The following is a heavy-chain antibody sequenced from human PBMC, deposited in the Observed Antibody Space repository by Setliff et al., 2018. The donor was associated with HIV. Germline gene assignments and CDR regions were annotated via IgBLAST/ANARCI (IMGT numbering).Heavy chain of an antibody. D-gene: IGHD2-8*01. V-gene: IGHV3-15*01. CDR2: MNSKTRGGAP. Sequence: PGGSLRLSCAASGFTFSHFAMHWVRQAPGKGLEWVGHMNSKTRGGAPDYAAPVKGRFTISRDDSKNTFYLQMDSLKTEDTAVYYCISLYLGYWGQGALVTVSS. J-gene: IGHJ4*02. CDR3: ISLYLGY. CDR1: GFTFSHFA.